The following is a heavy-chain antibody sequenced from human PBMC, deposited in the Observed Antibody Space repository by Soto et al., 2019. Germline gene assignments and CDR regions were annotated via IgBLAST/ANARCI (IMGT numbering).Heavy chain of an antibody. J-gene: IGHJ3*02. Sequence: QVQLQESGPGLVKPSETLSLTCTVSGGSISSYYWSWIRPPPVKGREWIGYIYYSGSTNYNPSLKNRVTISVNTSKNQFSLKLSAVTAADTDMYYWARGWLNYGDPRKDAFDTWGQGTIVTVSS. CDR3: ARGWLNYGDPRKDAFDT. CDR2: IYYSGST. D-gene: IGHD4-17*01. V-gene: IGHV4-59*01. CDR1: GGSISSYY.